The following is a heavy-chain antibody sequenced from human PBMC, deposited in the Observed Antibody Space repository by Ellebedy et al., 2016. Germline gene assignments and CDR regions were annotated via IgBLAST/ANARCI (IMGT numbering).Heavy chain of an antibody. CDR1: GFTFSSYA. D-gene: IGHD1-26*01. CDR3: ARDHGVVGGTTNFAF. J-gene: IGHJ4*02. V-gene: IGHV3-48*02. Sequence: GESLKISXAASGFTFSSYAMSWVRQAPGKGLEWVSYISSGGNTIYYGDSVKGRFTISRDNGKKSMYLQMNSLTDEDTAVYYCARDHGVVGGTTNFAFWGQGTLVTVSS. CDR2: ISSGGNTI.